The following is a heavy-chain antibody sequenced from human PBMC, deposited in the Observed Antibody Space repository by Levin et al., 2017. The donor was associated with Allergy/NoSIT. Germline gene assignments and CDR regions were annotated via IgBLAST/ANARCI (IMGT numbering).Heavy chain of an antibody. Sequence: SGPTLVKPTQTLTLTCTLSGISVSTIGVGVGWIRQPPGKALECLALIYWDDDGRYSPSLKSRLTITKDTSKNQVVLTMTNMDLADTGTYYCVRSVLAAPVFDAFDIWGQGTLVTVSS. CDR3: VRSVLAAPVFDAFDI. J-gene: IGHJ3*02. CDR1: GISVSTIGVG. V-gene: IGHV2-5*02. D-gene: IGHD3-3*02. CDR2: IYWDDDG.